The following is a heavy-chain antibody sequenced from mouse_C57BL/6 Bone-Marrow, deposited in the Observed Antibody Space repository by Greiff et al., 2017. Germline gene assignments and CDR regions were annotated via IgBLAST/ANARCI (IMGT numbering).Heavy chain of an antibody. V-gene: IGHV1-52*01. CDR3: ARSTTVVLYYFDY. D-gene: IGHD1-1*01. CDR1: GYTFTSYW. J-gene: IGHJ2*01. CDR2: IDPSDSET. Sequence: QVHVKQPGAELVRPGSSVKLSCKASGYTFTSYWMHWVKQRPIQGLEWIGNIDPSDSETHYNQKFKDKATLTVDKSSSTAYMQLSSLTSEDSAVYYCARSTTVVLYYFDYWGQGTTLTVSS.